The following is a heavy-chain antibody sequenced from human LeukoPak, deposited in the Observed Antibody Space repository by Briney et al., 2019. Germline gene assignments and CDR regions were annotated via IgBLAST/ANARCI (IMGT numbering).Heavy chain of an antibody. CDR2: ISWNSGSI. Sequence: GGSLRLSCAASGFTFDDYAMHWVRQAPGKGLEWVSGISWNSGSIGYADSVKGRFTVSRDNAKNSLYLQMNSLRAEDTALYYCAKGGYYDSSGYSQAFDIWGQGTMVTVSS. J-gene: IGHJ3*02. D-gene: IGHD3-22*01. V-gene: IGHV3-9*01. CDR3: AKGGYYDSSGYSQAFDI. CDR1: GFTFDDYA.